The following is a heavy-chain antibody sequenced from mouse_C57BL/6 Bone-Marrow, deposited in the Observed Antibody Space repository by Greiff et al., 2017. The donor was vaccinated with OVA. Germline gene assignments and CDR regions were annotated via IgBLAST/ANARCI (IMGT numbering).Heavy chain of an antibody. D-gene: IGHD1-1*01. CDR2: IDPANGNT. CDR1: GFNIKNTY. V-gene: IGHV14-3*01. CDR3: TPYYYGSRHWYFDV. Sequence: EVQLQESVAELVRPGASVKLSCTASGFNIKNTYMHWVKQRPEQGLEWIGRIDPANGNTKYAPKFQGKATITADTSSNTAYLQLSSLTSEDTAIYYCTPYYYGSRHWYFDVWGTGTTVTVSS. J-gene: IGHJ1*03.